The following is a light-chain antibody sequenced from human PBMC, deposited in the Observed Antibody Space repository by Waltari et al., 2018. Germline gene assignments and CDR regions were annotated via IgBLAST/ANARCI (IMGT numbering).Light chain of an antibody. J-gene: IGKJ3*01. CDR1: QTIGNW. CDR3: QQYNSYSFT. V-gene: IGKV1-5*03. CDR2: KAS. Sequence: DIQMTQSPSTLSASVGDRVTITCRASQTIGNWLAWYQQKPGKAPKLLIYKASSLQSGVPSRFSCSGSGTEFTLTISSLQPDDFATYYCQQYNSYSFTFGPGTTVDIK.